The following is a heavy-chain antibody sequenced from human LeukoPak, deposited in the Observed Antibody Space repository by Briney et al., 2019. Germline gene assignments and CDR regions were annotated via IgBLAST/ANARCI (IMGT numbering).Heavy chain of an antibody. D-gene: IGHD3-10*01. Sequence: ASVKVSCKASGYTFTSYGISWVRQAPGQGLEWMGWISAYNGNANYAQKLQGRVTMTTDTSTSTAYMELRSLRSDDTAVYYCARDRSITMVRGVIITSDYWGQGTLVTVSS. J-gene: IGHJ4*02. V-gene: IGHV1-18*01. CDR2: ISAYNGNA. CDR1: GYTFTSYG. CDR3: ARDRSITMVRGVIITSDY.